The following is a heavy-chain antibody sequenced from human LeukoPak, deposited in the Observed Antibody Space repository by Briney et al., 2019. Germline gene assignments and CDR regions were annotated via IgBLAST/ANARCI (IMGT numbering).Heavy chain of an antibody. CDR3: ARXDGYKPNYYFDY. V-gene: IGHV1-2*02. CDR1: GYTFTGYY. Sequence: ASVKVSCKASGYTFTGYYMHWVRQAPGQGLEWMGWINPNSGGTNYAQKFQGRVTMTRDTSISTAYMELSRLRSYDTSVYYCARXDGYKPNYYFDYWGQGTLVTVSS. D-gene: IGHD5-24*01. J-gene: IGHJ4*02. CDR2: INPNSGGT.